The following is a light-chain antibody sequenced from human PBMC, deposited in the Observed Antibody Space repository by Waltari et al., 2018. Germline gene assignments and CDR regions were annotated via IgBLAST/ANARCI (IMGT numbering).Light chain of an antibody. CDR1: GSDFRAYDF. V-gene: IGLV2-8*01. CDR2: EVS. Sequence: QSALPQPPSASGSPGQSATTSCPGSGSDFRAYDFVSWYQHHPGKAPKVILYEVSKRSSGVPDRFSGSKSGNTASLTVSGLQAEDEADYYCSSFAGRWIFGGGTKLTVL. CDR3: SSFAGRWI. J-gene: IGLJ2*01.